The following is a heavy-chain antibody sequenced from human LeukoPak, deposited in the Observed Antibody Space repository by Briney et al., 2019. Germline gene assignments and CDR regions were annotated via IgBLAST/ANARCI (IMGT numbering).Heavy chain of an antibody. CDR1: GDFISSSSYY. V-gene: IGHV4-39*02. J-gene: IGHJ1*01. Sequence: SETLSLTCTVSGDFISSSSYYWGWIRQPPGKGLEWIGDVHYTGRTYYNPPLKSRVFISIDTSKNYFSLNLNFVTAADTAVYYCARRRYYDSTGYFEWGRGSLVTVSS. CDR3: ARRRYYDSTGYFE. CDR2: VHYTGRT. D-gene: IGHD3-22*01.